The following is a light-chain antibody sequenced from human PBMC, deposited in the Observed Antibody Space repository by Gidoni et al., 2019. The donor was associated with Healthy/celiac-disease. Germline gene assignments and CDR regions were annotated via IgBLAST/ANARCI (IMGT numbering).Light chain of an antibody. CDR2: RAS. CDR3: QQYYSTAWT. V-gene: IGKV4-1*01. J-gene: IGKJ1*01. Sequence: DIVMTQSPDSLAVSLGERATIHCKSSQSVLYSSNNKNYLAWYQQKPGQPPKLLIYRASTRESGVPDRFSGSGSGTDFTLTISSLQAEDVAVYYCQQYYSTAWTFGQGTKVEIK. CDR1: QSVLYSSNNKNY.